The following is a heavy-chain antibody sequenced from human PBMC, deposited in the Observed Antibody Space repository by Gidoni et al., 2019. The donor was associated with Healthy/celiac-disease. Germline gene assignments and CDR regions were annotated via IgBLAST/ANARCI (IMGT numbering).Heavy chain of an antibody. V-gene: IGHV3-30*03. CDR1: GLPFDRYG. CDR2: ISYDGSNK. J-gene: IGHJ4*02. Sequence: QVQLVQSGRCVVPPGRYLRLSCAASGLPFDRYGMHCGRQAPGKGLEWVAVISYDGSNKYYADTEKGRFTISRDNSKNKLYLQMNSLRAEDTAVYYCARDGDGSGWVEYFDYWGQGTLVTVSS. D-gene: IGHD6-19*01. CDR3: ARDGDGSGWVEYFDY.